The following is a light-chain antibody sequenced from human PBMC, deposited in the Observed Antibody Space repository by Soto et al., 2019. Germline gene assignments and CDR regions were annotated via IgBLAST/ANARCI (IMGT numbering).Light chain of an antibody. CDR3: AGWDDSLNGV. V-gene: IGLV1-44*01. J-gene: IGLJ2*01. Sequence: QSVLTQPPSASGTPGQRVTISCSGSNSNIGRHTVNWYQQFPGTAPKLLIHSDNQRPSGVPDRFSGSKSGPSASLAISGLQSEDEADYYCAGWDDSLNGVFGGGTKLTVL. CDR2: SDN. CDR1: NSNIGRHT.